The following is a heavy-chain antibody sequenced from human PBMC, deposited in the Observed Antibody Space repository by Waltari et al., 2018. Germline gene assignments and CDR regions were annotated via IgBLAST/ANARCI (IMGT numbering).Heavy chain of an antibody. CDR3: ARGVTYYDFWSGYYLPNAFDI. Sequence: QVQLQQWGAGLLKPSETLSLTCAVYGGSFSGYYWRWIRQPPGKGLEWIGEINHSGSTNYNPSLKSRVTISVDTSKNQFSLKLSSVTAADTAVYYCARGVTYYDFWSGYYLPNAFDIWGQGTMVTVSS. J-gene: IGHJ3*02. CDR1: GGSFSGYY. CDR2: INHSGST. V-gene: IGHV4-34*01. D-gene: IGHD3-3*01.